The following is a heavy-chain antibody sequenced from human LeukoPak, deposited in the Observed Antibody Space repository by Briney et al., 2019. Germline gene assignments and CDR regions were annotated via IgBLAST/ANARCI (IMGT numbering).Heavy chain of an antibody. Sequence: GGSLRLSCAASGFTFSNYSMNWVRQAPGKGLEWVSSISSSSSYIYYADSVKGRFTISRDNAKNSLYLQMNSLRAEDTAVYYCARDRFSYDSSGYRTTWDYWGQGTLVTVSS. CDR2: ISSSSSYI. J-gene: IGHJ4*02. CDR1: GFTFSNYS. V-gene: IGHV3-21*01. D-gene: IGHD3-22*01. CDR3: ARDRFSYDSSGYRTTWDY.